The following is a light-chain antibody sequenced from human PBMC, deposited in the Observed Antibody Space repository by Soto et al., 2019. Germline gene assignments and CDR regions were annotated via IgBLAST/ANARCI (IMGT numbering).Light chain of an antibody. CDR1: QSVSSN. V-gene: IGKV1-39*01. CDR2: AAS. Sequence: DLQMTQSPSSLSASVGDRATITCRASQSVSSNLNWYQQKPGKAPKLLIYAASSRATGIPARFSGSGSGTEFTLTISSLQPEDSAVYYCQQCYSWPRTFGQGTRVDIK. CDR3: QQCYSWPRT. J-gene: IGKJ1*01.